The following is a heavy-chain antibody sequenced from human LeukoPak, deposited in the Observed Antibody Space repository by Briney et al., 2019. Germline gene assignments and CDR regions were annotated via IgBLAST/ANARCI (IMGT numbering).Heavy chain of an antibody. Sequence: GGSLRLSCAASGFTFSKAWMSWVRQATGKGLEWVSGISANGDTTYYVDSVRGRFTISRDNSKNSVFLQMNSLRDADTAVYYCVKDFWPARDGGGYYSPFEYWGEGTLVTVSS. CDR3: VKDFWPARDGGGYYSPFEY. CDR2: ISANGDTT. D-gene: IGHD3-22*01. J-gene: IGHJ4*02. CDR1: GFTFSKAW. V-gene: IGHV3-23*01.